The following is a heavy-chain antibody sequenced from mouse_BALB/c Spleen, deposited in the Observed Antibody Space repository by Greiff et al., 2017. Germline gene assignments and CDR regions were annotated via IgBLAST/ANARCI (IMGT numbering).Heavy chain of an antibody. Sequence: QVQLQQSGAELVRPGTSVKVSCKASGYAFTNYLIEWVKQRPGQGLEWIGVINPGSGGTNYNEKFKGKATLTADKSSSTAYMQLSSLTSDDSAVYFCARSELKGDAMDYWGQGTSVTVSS. V-gene: IGHV1-54*03. CDR1: GYAFTNYL. D-gene: IGHD1-3*01. J-gene: IGHJ4*01. CDR3: ARSELKGDAMDY. CDR2: INPGSGGT.